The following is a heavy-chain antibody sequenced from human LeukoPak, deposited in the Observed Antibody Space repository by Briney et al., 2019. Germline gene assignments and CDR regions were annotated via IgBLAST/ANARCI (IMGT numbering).Heavy chain of an antibody. CDR1: GGSIGSYY. Sequence: SETLSLTCTVSGGSIGSYYWSWIRQPPGKGLEWIGYTYYSGSTNYNPSLKSRVTILLDTSKNQFSLKLSSVTAADTAVYYCARHPLFPGSYYFDYWGQGTLVTVSS. V-gene: IGHV4-59*08. D-gene: IGHD3-10*01. CDR2: TYYSGST. CDR3: ARHPLFPGSYYFDY. J-gene: IGHJ4*02.